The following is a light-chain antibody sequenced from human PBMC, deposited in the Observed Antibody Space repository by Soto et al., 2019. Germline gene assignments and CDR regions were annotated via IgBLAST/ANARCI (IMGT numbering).Light chain of an antibody. CDR3: AACDDRVNGVV. CDR2: TYD. V-gene: IGLV1-44*01. J-gene: IGLJ2*01. Sequence: QSVLTQPPSVSGTPGQSITISCSGSSSNIGTYTLNWYQHLPGTAPKLLFSTYDQRPSGVADRFSGSKSGTSASLAIIGLQYEDEADYYSAACDDRVNGVVFGVGPKVTVL. CDR1: SSNIGTYT.